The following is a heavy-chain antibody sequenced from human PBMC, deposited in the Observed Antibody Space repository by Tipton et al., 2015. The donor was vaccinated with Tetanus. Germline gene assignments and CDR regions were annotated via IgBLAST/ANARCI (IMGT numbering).Heavy chain of an antibody. CDR1: GGSISSGDYY. D-gene: IGHD2-8*01. J-gene: IGHJ3*02. CDR2: IYYSGST. CDR3: ARRVYAIMGDAFDI. Sequence: TLSLTCTVSGGSISSGDYYWSWIRQPPGKGLEWIGYIYYSGSTYYNPSLKSRVTISVDTSKNQFSLKLSSVTAADTAVYYCARRVYAIMGDAFDIWGQGTMVTVSS. V-gene: IGHV4-30-4*01.